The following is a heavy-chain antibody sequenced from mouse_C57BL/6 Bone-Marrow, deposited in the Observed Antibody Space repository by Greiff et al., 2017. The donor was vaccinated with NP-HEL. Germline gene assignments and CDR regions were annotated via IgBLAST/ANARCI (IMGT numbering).Heavy chain of an antibody. J-gene: IGHJ1*03. V-gene: IGHV5-17*01. D-gene: IGHD2-4*01. CDR2: ISSGSSTI. Sequence: EVQLVESGGGLVKPGGSLKLSCAASGFTFSDYGMHWVRQAPEKGLEWVAYISSGSSTIYYADTVKGRFTISSDNAKNTLFLQMTRLRSEDTAMYYCARFFYDYAYFYCYFDVWGTGTTVTVSS. CDR1: GFTFSDYG. CDR3: ARFFYDYAYFYCYFDV.